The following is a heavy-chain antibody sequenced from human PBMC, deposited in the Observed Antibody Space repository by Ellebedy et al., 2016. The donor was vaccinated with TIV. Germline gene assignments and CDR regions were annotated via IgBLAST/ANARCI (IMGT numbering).Heavy chain of an antibody. D-gene: IGHD5-24*01. CDR2: VFHNGRS. Sequence: SETLSLTCSVSGGSITGYYWNWIRQSPGKGLEWIGFVFHNGRSKYNTSLESRLTLSVDKSKDPFSLRLSSVAAADTALYYCAGVRDGRRPFDYWGQGTLVTVSS. CDR3: AGVRDGRRPFDY. J-gene: IGHJ4*02. V-gene: IGHV4-59*01. CDR1: GGSITGYY.